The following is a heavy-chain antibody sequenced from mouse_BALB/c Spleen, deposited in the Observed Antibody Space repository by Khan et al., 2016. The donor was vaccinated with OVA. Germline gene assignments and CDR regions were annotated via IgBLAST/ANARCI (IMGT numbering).Heavy chain of an antibody. CDR3: ARGRAY. D-gene: IGHD3-3*01. J-gene: IGHJ3*01. CDR2: ISYSGST. V-gene: IGHV3-2*02. CDR1: GYSITSDYA. Sequence: VQLQQSGPGLVKPSQSLSLTCTVTGYSITSDYAWNWIRQFPGNKLEWMGYISYSGSTSYIPSLKSRISITRDTSKNQFSLQLNSVTSEDTATYYCARGRAYWGQGTLVTVSA.